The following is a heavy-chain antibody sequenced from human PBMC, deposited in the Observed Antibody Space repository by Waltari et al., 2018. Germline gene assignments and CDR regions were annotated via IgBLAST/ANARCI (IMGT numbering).Heavy chain of an antibody. D-gene: IGHD4-17*01. CDR2: ISFDGKKI. Sequence: VQLLESGGGVVQPGGSLRLSCAASGFIFSSHGMHWVRQISGKRMEWVAFISFDGKKIFDADSVRGRFTISRDNSNNIVFLQMNSLRPEDSGVYYCAKDGDYSLTEYDAFDVWGQGTVVTVSP. CDR3: AKDGDYSLTEYDAFDV. V-gene: IGHV3-30*02. J-gene: IGHJ3*01. CDR1: GFIFSSHG.